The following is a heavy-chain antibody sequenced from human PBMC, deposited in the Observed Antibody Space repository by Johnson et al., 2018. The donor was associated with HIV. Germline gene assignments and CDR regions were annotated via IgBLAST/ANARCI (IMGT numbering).Heavy chain of an antibody. Sequence: QVQLVESGGGVVQPGRSLRLSCIVSGFTFTSYAMHWVRQAPGKGLEWVAVISHDENYKYYAYSVKGRFTISRDNSKNMLYLQMNSLRAEDTAVYYCARDRSGYYYDSSGIDAFDIWGQGTMVTVSS. D-gene: IGHD3-22*01. CDR3: ARDRSGYYYDSSGIDAFDI. V-gene: IGHV3-30*04. CDR2: ISHDENYK. J-gene: IGHJ3*02. CDR1: GFTFTSYA.